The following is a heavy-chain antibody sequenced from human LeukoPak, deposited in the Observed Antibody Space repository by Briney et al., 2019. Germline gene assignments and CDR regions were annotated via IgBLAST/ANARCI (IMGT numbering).Heavy chain of an antibody. D-gene: IGHD1-14*01. V-gene: IGHV3-30*04. CDR3: ARVSLFSGSPAYFDY. Sequence: AGGSLRLSCAASGFTFSSYAMHWVRQAPGKGLEWVAVISYDGSNKYYADSVKGRFTISRDNAKNSLYLQMNSLRAEDTALYYCARVSLFSGSPAYFDYWGQGTLVTVSS. J-gene: IGHJ4*02. CDR2: ISYDGSNK. CDR1: GFTFSSYA.